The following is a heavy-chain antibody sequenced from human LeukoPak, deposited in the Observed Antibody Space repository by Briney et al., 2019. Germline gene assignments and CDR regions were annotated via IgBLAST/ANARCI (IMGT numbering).Heavy chain of an antibody. Sequence: SETLSLTCTVSGGSISSGGYYWSWIRQPPGKGLEWIGYIYHSGSTYYNPSLKSRVTISVDTSKNQFSLKLSSVTAADTAVYYCARSSDYYDSSGYYDYWGQGTLVTVSS. J-gene: IGHJ4*02. CDR2: IYHSGST. CDR1: GGSISSGGYY. D-gene: IGHD3-22*01. V-gene: IGHV4-30-2*01. CDR3: ARSSDYYDSSGYYDY.